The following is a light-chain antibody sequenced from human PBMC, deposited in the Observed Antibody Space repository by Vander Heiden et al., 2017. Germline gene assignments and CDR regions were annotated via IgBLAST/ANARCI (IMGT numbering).Light chain of an antibody. J-gene: IGKJ1*01. CDR3: QQYDNLPSWT. V-gene: IGKV1-33*01. CDR2: GAS. Sequence: DIQMTQSPSSLSASVGDRVTITCQASQDISNYLNWYQQKPGKAPKLLIYGASNLETGVPSRFSGSGSGTDFTFTISSLQPEDIATYYCQQYDNLPSWTFGQGTKVEIK. CDR1: QDISNY.